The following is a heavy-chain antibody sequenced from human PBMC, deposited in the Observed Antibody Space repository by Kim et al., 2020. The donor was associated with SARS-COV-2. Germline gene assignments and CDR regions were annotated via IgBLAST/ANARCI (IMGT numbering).Heavy chain of an antibody. CDR3: ARARIAAAGLNWFDP. J-gene: IGHJ5*02. Sequence: PSLKSRVTISVETSKNQFSLKLSSVTAADTAVYYCARARIAAAGLNWFDPWGQGTLVTVSS. D-gene: IGHD6-13*01. V-gene: IGHV4-31*02.